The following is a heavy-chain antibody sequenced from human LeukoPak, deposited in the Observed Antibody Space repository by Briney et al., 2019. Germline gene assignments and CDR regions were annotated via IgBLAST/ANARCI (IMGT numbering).Heavy chain of an antibody. J-gene: IGHJ4*02. CDR1: GFTFRSHG. D-gene: IGHD3-3*01. Sequence: PGTSLRLSCAASGFTFRSHGMHWVRQAPGKGLEWVAFIWYDGSNKYYTDSVKGRFTISRDNSKNTLYLQMNSLRAEDTAVYYCARLSGSRLPGYWGQGTLVTVSS. CDR2: IWYDGSNK. V-gene: IGHV3-33*01. CDR3: ARLSGSRLPGY.